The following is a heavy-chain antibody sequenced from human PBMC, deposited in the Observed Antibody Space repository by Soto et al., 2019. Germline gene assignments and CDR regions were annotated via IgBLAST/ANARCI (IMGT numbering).Heavy chain of an antibody. J-gene: IGHJ4*02. CDR1: GGYISSSIYY. Sequence: SSETLSLTCPVSGGYISSSIYYWGWIRQPPGKGLEWIGSIYYSGSTYYNPSLKSRVTISVDTSKNQFSLKLSSVTAADTAVYYCARCPHEVAAATPFDYWGQGTLVTVSS. D-gene: IGHD6-13*01. CDR3: ARCPHEVAAATPFDY. V-gene: IGHV4-39*01. CDR2: IYYSGST.